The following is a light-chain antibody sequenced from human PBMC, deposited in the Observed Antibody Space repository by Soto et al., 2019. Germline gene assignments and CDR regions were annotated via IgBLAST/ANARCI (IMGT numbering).Light chain of an antibody. CDR2: GAS. V-gene: IGKV3-15*01. CDR3: QQYNNWPIT. J-gene: IGKJ5*01. Sequence: EVVMTQSPVTLSVSPGERATLSCRASQSVSSDLAWYQQKPGQAPGLLIYGASTRATGIPARFSGSRSGTDFNLTISRLQSEDFAVYYCQQYNNWPITFGQGTRLEIK. CDR1: QSVSSD.